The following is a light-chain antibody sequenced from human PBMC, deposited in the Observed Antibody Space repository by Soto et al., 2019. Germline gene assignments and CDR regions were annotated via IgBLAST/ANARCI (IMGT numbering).Light chain of an antibody. CDR2: DVS. V-gene: IGLV2-11*01. J-gene: IGLJ2*01. CDR1: SSDVGGYDY. CDR3: CSYAGSYTLI. Sequence: QSALTQPRSVSGSPGQSVTISCTGTSSDVGGYDYVSWYQHHPGTVPKLMIYDVSKRPSGVPDRFSGSKSGNTASLTISGLQAEDEADYYCCSYAGSYTLIFGGGTKLTVL.